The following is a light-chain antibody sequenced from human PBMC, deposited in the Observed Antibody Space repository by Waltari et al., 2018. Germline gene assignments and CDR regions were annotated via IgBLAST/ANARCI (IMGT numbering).Light chain of an antibody. CDR2: VNSDGSH. J-gene: IGLJ3*02. Sequence: QLVLTQSPSASASLGASVKLTCTLSSGHSTNVLAWLQKRPEKGPRFVMKVNSDGSHSKGDEIPDRFSGSSSGAERYLTSSSLQSEDEADYYCQTGGHGTWVFGGGTKLTVL. CDR1: SGHSTNV. CDR3: QTGGHGTWV. V-gene: IGLV4-69*01.